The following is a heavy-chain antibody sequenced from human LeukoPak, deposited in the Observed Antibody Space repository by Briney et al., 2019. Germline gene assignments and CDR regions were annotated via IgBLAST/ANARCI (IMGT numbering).Heavy chain of an antibody. CDR1: GFTFSDYY. V-gene: IGHV3-11*01. Sequence: GGSLGLSCAASGFTFSDYYMGWIRQAPGKGLEWVSYIDMSATTIYYADSVKGRFTISRDNAKNSLFLQMNSLRAEDTAVYYCARSWYYGSGSYYMDVWGKGTTVTVSS. CDR2: IDMSATTI. D-gene: IGHD3-10*01. J-gene: IGHJ6*03. CDR3: ARSWYYGSGSYYMDV.